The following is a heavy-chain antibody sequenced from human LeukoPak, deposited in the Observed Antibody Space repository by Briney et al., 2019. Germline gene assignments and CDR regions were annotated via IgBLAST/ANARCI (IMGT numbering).Heavy chain of an antibody. CDR2: IYDSGST. D-gene: IGHD6-19*01. Sequence: SETLSLTCTVSGGSIRSSYYYWGWIRQPPGKGLEWIGSIYDSGSTYYNPSLKSRVTISVDTSKNQFSLKLSSVTAADTAVYYCARAYSSGWYGHYFDYWGQGTLVTVSS. J-gene: IGHJ4*02. CDR3: ARAYSSGWYGHYFDY. CDR1: GGSIRSSYYY. V-gene: IGHV4-39*07.